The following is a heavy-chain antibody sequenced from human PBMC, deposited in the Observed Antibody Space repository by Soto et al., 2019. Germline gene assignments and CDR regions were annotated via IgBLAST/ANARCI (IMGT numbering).Heavy chain of an antibody. Sequence: PGESLKISCKGSGYSFTSYWIGWVRQMPGKGLEWMGIIYPGDSDTRYSPSFQGQVTISADKSISTAYLQWSSLKASDTAMYYCARHAIFGVVPESYYYYGMXVWGQGTTVTVSS. D-gene: IGHD3-3*01. CDR3: ARHAIFGVVPESYYYYGMXV. J-gene: IGHJ6*02. CDR1: GYSFTSYW. V-gene: IGHV5-51*01. CDR2: IYPGDSDT.